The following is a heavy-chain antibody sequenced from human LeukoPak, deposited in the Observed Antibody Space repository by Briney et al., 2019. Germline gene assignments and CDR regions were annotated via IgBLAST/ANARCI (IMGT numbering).Heavy chain of an antibody. CDR3: ARVALGRRWLQTSYYYGMDV. J-gene: IGHJ6*02. D-gene: IGHD5-24*01. V-gene: IGHV1-69*13. CDR1: GGTFSSYA. Sequence: ASVKVSCKASGGTFSSYAISWVRQAPGQGLEWMGGIIPIFGTANYAQKFQGRVTITADESTSTAYMELSSLRSGDTAVYYCARVALGRRWLQTSYYYGMDVWGQGTTVTVSS. CDR2: IIPIFGTA.